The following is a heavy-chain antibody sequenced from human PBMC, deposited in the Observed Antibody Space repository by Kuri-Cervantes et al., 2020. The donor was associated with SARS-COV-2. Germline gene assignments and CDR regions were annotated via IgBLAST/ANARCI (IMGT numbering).Heavy chain of an antibody. Sequence: GGSLRLSCAASGFTFSTYAMNWIRQAPGKGLEWVSAISGNAGSTYYADSVKGRFTISRDNSKNTLYLQMKSLRAEDTAIYYCARSPRCSTTSCYYGMDVWGPGTTVTVSS. CDR2: ISGNAGST. J-gene: IGHJ6*02. CDR1: GFTFSTYA. V-gene: IGHV3-23*01. D-gene: IGHD2-2*01. CDR3: ARSPRCSTTSCYYGMDV.